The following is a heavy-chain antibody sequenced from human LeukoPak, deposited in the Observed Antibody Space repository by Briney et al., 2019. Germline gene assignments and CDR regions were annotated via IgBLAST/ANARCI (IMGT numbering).Heavy chain of an antibody. CDR2: IYYSGST. V-gene: IGHV4-39*01. D-gene: IGHD3-10*01. J-gene: IGHJ5*02. CDR3: ARGRITMVRGAPLWFDP. Sequence: KASETLSLTCTVSGGSISSSSYYWGWIRQPPGKGLEWIGSIYYSGSTYYNPSLKSRVTISVDTSKNQFSLKLSSVTAADTAVYYCARGRITMVRGAPLWFDPWGQGTLVTVSS. CDR1: GGSISSSSYY.